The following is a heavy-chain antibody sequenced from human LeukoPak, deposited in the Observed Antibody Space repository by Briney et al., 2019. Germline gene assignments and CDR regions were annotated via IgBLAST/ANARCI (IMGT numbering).Heavy chain of an antibody. V-gene: IGHV1-69*13. CDR1: GRTFSSYA. CDR3: ARDGDYGTGSYYRGCIDS. J-gene: IGHJ4*02. CDR2: IIPIFGTG. Sequence: ASVKVSCKASGRTFSSYAISWVRQAPGQGLEWMGGIIPIFGTGNYAQKFQGRVTITADESTSTAYLDLSSLRSDDTAVYYCARDGDYGTGSYYRGCIDSWGQGTPVTVSP. D-gene: IGHD3-10*01.